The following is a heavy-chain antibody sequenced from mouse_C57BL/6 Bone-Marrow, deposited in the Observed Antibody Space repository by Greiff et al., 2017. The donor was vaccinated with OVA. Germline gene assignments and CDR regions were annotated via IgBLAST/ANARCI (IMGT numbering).Heavy chain of an antibody. CDR2: ISDGGSYT. Sequence: EVKLQESGGGLVKPGGSLKLSCAASGFTFSSYAMSWVRQTPEKRLEWVATISDGGSYTYYPDNVKGRFTISRDNAKNNLYLQMSHLKSEDTAMYYCARRWLLPFAYWGQGTLVTVSA. CDR3: ARRWLLPFAY. J-gene: IGHJ3*01. V-gene: IGHV5-4*03. CDR1: GFTFSSYA. D-gene: IGHD2-3*01.